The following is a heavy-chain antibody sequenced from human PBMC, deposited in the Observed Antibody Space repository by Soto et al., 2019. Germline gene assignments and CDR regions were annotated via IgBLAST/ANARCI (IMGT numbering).Heavy chain of an antibody. V-gene: IGHV4-59*01. J-gene: IGHJ4*02. Sequence: SETLSLTCTVSGGSISSYYWSWIRQPPGKGLEWIGYIYYSGSTNYNPSLKSRVTISVDTSKNQFSLKLSSVTAADTAVYYCARGWSIFRVVKHFDYWGQGTLVTVSS. CDR1: GGSISSYY. D-gene: IGHD3-3*01. CDR2: IYYSGST. CDR3: ARGWSIFRVVKHFDY.